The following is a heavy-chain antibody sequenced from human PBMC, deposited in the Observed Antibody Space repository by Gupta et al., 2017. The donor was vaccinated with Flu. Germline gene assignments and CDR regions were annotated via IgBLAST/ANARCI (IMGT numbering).Heavy chain of an antibody. Sequence: QITLKESGPTLVKPTQTLTVTCTFSGFSLSTGGVGVGWIRQPPGKALEWLGNIYWDGDKRYSPSLKGRLTVTKDTSKDQVVLTMNNMDPVDTATYYCAHSYSISSLGWFDSWGQGILVTVSS. CDR2: IYWDGDK. D-gene: IGHD6-6*01. CDR1: GFSLSTGGVG. CDR3: AHSYSISSLGWFDS. V-gene: IGHV2-5*02. J-gene: IGHJ5*01.